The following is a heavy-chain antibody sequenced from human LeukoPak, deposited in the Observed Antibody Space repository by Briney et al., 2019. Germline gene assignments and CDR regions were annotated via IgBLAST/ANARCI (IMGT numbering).Heavy chain of an antibody. CDR1: GYTFTSYD. Sequence: ASVKVSCKASGYTFTSYDINWVRQATGQGLEWMGWMNPNSGNTGYAQKFQGRVTMTRNTSISTAYMELSSLRSEDTAVYYCARTPANYYDSSGYDWYFDLWGRGTLVTVSS. V-gene: IGHV1-8*01. CDR2: MNPNSGNT. D-gene: IGHD3-22*01. CDR3: ARTPANYYDSSGYDWYFDL. J-gene: IGHJ2*01.